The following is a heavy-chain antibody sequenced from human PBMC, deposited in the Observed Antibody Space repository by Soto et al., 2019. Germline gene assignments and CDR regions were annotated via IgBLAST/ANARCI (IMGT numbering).Heavy chain of an antibody. D-gene: IGHD1-1*01. V-gene: IGHV3-33*01. CDR1: GFSARTYG. CDR3: ARDDAFGNENAFDL. CDR2: ISPK. J-gene: IGHJ3*01. Sequence: GGYLRLSCAVTGFSARTYGFPWIRQRPGKGLEWVAVISPKGHSDSVDGRFTRSGDNGKDTLYLQMSNLRAEDTAVYYCARDDAFGNENAFDLWGQGTMVTVS.